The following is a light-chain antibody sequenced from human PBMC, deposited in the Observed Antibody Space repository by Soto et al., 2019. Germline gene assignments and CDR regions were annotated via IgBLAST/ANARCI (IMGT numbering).Light chain of an antibody. J-gene: IGLJ1*01. CDR3: SSYTSSSSYV. V-gene: IGLV2-14*01. CDR2: EVT. Sequence: ALTQPASVSGSPGQSITISCSGTSDDVGGYNYVAWYQQYPGKDPKLMISEVTDRPSGVSNRFSGSKSGNTASLTISGLQAEDEADFYCSSYTSSSSYVFGTGTKAPS. CDR1: SDDVGGYNY.